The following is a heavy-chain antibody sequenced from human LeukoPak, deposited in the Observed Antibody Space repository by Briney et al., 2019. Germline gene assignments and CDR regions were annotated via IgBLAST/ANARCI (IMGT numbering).Heavy chain of an antibody. CDR2: ISSSGSTI. CDR3: ARDMFGGVIVMFDY. D-gene: IGHD3-16*02. CDR1: GFTFSSYE. J-gene: IGHJ4*02. Sequence: GGSLRLSCAASGFTFSSYEMNWVRQAPGKGLEWVSYISSSGSTIYYADSVKGRFTISRDNAKNSLYLQMNSLRAEDTAVYYCARDMFGGVIVMFDYWGQGTLVTVSS. V-gene: IGHV3-48*03.